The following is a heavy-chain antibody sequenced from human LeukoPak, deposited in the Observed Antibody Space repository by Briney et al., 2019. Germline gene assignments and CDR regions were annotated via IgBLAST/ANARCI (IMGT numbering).Heavy chain of an antibody. CDR1: AFTFSSYA. CDR3: ARSSSSSWPTQFDY. D-gene: IGHD6-13*01. J-gene: IGHJ4*02. V-gene: IGHV3-23*01. CDR2: ISGTGGST. Sequence: GGSLRLSCAASAFTFSSYAMSWVRQAPGKGLEWVATISGTGGSTYYADSVKGRFTISRDNSKNTLYLQMNSLGAEDTAVYYCARSSSSSWPTQFDYWGQGTLVTVSS.